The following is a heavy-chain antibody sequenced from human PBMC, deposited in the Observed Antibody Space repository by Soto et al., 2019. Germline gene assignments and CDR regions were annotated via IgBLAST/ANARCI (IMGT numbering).Heavy chain of an antibody. D-gene: IGHD1-20*01. J-gene: IGHJ5*02. CDR3: ARVGGINWFDP. CDR2: IYYSGST. CDR1: GCSISSGGYY. Sequence: QVQLQESGPGLVKPSQTLSLTCTVSGCSISSGGYYWSWIRQHPGKGLEWIGYIYYSGSTYYNPSLRSRVTISVDTSKNPFSLKLSSGTAADTAVDYWARVGGINWFDPWGKGTIVTVSS. V-gene: IGHV4-31*03.